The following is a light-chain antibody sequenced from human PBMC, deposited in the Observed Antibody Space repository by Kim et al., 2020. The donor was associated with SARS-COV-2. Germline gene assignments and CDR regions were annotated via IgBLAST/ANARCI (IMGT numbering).Light chain of an antibody. CDR1: SSDVGGYNY. V-gene: IGLV2-8*01. CDR3: SSHAGSVVV. J-gene: IGLJ2*01. Sequence: QSALTQPPSASGSPGQSVTISCTGTSSDVGGYNYVSWYQQHPGKAPKLMIYEVTKRPSGVPDRFSGSKSGNTASLTVSGLQAEDEADYYCSSHAGSVVVFSGGTQLTVL. CDR2: EVT.